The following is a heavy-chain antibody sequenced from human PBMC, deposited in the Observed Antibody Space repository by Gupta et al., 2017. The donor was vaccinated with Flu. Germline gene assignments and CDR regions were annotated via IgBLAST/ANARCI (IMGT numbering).Heavy chain of an antibody. D-gene: IGHD4-23*01. V-gene: IGHV3-30*18. CDR1: GFAFNSYA. CDR3: AKNKGGNRDDYYYYGMDV. Sequence: QVQLVESGGGVVQPGRSLRLSCAASGFAFNSYAMHWVRQAPGKGLEWVAIISCDGTNTYYVDSVKGRFTISRDISKNTLYLQMDSLRAEDTAVYFCAKNKGGNRDDYYYYGMDVWDQGTTVTVSS. J-gene: IGHJ6*02. CDR2: ISCDGTNT.